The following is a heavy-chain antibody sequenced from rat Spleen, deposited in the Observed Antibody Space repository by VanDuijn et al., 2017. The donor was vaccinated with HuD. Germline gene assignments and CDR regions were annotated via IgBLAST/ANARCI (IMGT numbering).Heavy chain of an antibody. J-gene: IGHJ3*01. CDR3: ASPGLSFAN. V-gene: IGHV2S61*01. D-gene: IGHD4-1*01. CDR2: IWNTGAT. Sequence: QVLLQESGPGLVQPSQTLSLTCTVSGFSLSNYGVIWVRQPPGKGLEWMGVIWNTGATRYISALKSRLSISKDTSKSQVFLKMNSLQTEDTAMYFCASPGLSFANWGQGTLVTVSS. CDR1: GFSLSNYG.